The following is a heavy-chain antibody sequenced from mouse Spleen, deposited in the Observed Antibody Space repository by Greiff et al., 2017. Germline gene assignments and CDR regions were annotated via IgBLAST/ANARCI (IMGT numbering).Heavy chain of an antibody. J-gene: IGHJ2*01. Sequence: VHLVESGPELVKPGASVKISCKASGYAFSSSWMNWVKQRPGKGLEWIGRIYPGDGDTNYNGKFKGKATLTADKSSSTAYMQLSSLTSEDSAVYFCARSRWALLDYWGQGTTLTVSS. CDR3: ARSRWALLDY. D-gene: IGHD2-3*01. CDR2: IYPGDGDT. CDR1: GYAFSSSW. V-gene: IGHV1-82*01.